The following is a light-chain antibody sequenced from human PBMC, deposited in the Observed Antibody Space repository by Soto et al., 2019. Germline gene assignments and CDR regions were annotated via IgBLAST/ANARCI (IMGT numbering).Light chain of an antibody. V-gene: IGKV3-20*01. CDR1: QSVSSSF. J-gene: IGKJ1*01. CDR2: AAS. Sequence: DIVLTQSPASLSLPPGERATLSCRASQSVSSSFLAWYQQKPGQAPRLLIYAASRRATGIADRFTGSGSGTAFTLTSSRLEPEDFAVYYYQQYDSSLTFGLGTKVEIK. CDR3: QQYDSSLT.